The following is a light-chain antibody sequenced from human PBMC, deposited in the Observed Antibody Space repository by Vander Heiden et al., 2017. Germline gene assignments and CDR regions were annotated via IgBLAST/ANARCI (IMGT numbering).Light chain of an antibody. CDR3: QSADSSGTYRV. J-gene: IGLJ2*01. CDR2: KDR. CDR1: ALPKQY. Sequence: YELTQPPSVSVSPGQTARITCSADALPKQYAYWYRQKPGQAPVLVIYKDRERPSRTTVTLTISGVQAEDEADYYCQSADSSGTYRVFGGGTKLTVL. V-gene: IGLV3-25*03.